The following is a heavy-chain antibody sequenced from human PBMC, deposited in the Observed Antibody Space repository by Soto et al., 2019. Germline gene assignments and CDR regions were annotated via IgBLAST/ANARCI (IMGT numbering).Heavy chain of an antibody. V-gene: IGHV3-30*18. CDR3: AKDSAAGYSYGWYYYYGMDV. D-gene: IGHD5-18*01. CDR2: ISYDGSNK. Sequence: GGSLRLSCAASGFAFSSYGMHWVRQAPGKGLEWVAVISYDGSNKYYADSVKGRFTISRDNSKNTLYLQMNSLRAEDTAVYYCAKDSAAGYSYGWYYYYGMDVWGQGTTVTVSS. CDR1: GFAFSSYG. J-gene: IGHJ6*02.